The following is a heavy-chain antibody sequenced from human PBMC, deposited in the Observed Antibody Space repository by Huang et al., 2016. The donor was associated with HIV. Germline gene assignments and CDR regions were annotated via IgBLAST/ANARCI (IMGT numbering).Heavy chain of an antibody. CDR2: RRQEESEK. Sequence: EVQLVESGGGLVQPGGSLRLSCAASGFTFSAYWMSWVRQATGKGLEWVANRRQEESEKYYVDAVKGRFTISRDNAKNSLYLQMNSLRAEDTAVYYCATGLGSFDYWGQGSLVTVSS. V-gene: IGHV3-7*01. J-gene: IGHJ4*02. CDR1: GFTFSAYW. D-gene: IGHD7-27*01. CDR3: ATGLGSFDY.